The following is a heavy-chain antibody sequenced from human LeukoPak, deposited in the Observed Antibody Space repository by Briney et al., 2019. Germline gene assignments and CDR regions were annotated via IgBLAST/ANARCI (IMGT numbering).Heavy chain of an antibody. CDR1: GFTFSSYW. V-gene: IGHV3-7*01. Sequence: GGSLRLSCAASGFTFSSYWMSWVRQAPGKGLEWVASIDQDGSDKFSVGSVKGRLTISRDNARNSLYLQMSSLTSEDTAVYFCARASLGWFDPWGQGTLVTVSS. D-gene: IGHD7-27*01. J-gene: IGHJ5*02. CDR2: IDQDGSDK. CDR3: ARASLGWFDP.